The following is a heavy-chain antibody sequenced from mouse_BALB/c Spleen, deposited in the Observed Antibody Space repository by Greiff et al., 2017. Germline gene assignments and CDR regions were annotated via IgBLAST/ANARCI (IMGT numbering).Heavy chain of an antibody. CDR2: ISSGSSTI. J-gene: IGHJ4*01. Sequence: EVQLVESGGGLVQPGGSRKLSCAASGFTFSSFGMHWVRQAPEKGLEWVAYISSGSSTIYYADTVKGRFTISRDNPKNTLFLQMTSLRSEDTAMYYCARSSSGYVLMDYWGQGTSVTVSS. D-gene: IGHD3-1*01. CDR3: ARSSSGYVLMDY. V-gene: IGHV5-17*02. CDR1: GFTFSSFG.